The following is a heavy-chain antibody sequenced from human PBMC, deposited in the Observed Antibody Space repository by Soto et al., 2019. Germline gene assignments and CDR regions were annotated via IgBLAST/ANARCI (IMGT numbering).Heavy chain of an antibody. CDR1: RDTFDSYA. J-gene: IGHJ4*02. V-gene: IGHV1-69*13. D-gene: IGHD1-1*01. CDR2: IIPILGTT. CDR3: AAGGKNGYIK. Sequence: SVKVSCKASRDTFDSYAMTWVRLAPGQGPEWMGGIIPILGTTKYAQKFQGRVTMTADESTSTVYMELSSLRSEDGAVYYCAAGGKNGYIKWGQGTQVTVPQ.